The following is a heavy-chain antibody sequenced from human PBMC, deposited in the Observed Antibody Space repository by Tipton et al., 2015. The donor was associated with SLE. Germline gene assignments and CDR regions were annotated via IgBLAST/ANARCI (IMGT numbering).Heavy chain of an antibody. V-gene: IGHV4-34*01. CDR3: ARGLNYYDSSGYYPFYSMDV. Sequence: KPSETLSLTCAVYGGSFSGYYWSWIRQPPGKGLEWIGEINHSGSTNYNPSLKSRVTISVDTSKNQFSLKLSSVTAADTAVYYCARGLNYYDSSGYYPFYSMDVWGKGTTVTVSS. D-gene: IGHD3-22*01. J-gene: IGHJ6*03. CDR1: GGSFSGYY. CDR2: INHSGST.